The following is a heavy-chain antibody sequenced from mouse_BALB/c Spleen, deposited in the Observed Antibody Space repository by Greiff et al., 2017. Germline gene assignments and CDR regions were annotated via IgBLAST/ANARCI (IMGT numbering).Heavy chain of an antibody. CDR1: GYSITSGYY. Sequence: ESGPGLVKPSQSLSLTCSVTGYSITSGYYWNWIRQFPGNKLEWMGYISYDGSNNYNPSLKNRISITRDTSKNQFFLKLNSVTTEDTATYYCARVGDGYYAMDYWGQGTSVTVSS. V-gene: IGHV3-6*02. D-gene: IGHD2-3*01. J-gene: IGHJ4*01. CDR2: ISYDGSN. CDR3: ARVGDGYYAMDY.